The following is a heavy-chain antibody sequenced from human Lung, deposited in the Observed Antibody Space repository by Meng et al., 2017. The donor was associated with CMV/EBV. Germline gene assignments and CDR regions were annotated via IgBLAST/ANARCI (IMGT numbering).Heavy chain of an antibody. CDR1: GFTVNTNY. Sequence: GGSLRLSCAASGFTVNTNYMSWVRQAPGKGLECVSVIYSGGRTYYADSVKGRFTISRDNSKNTLYLQMNSLRAEDTAMYYCAKYPQTYPYSSSSWSQGTLVTVSS. CDR3: AKYPQTYPYSSSS. D-gene: IGHD6-13*01. J-gene: IGHJ4*02. V-gene: IGHV3-53*01. CDR2: IYSGGRT.